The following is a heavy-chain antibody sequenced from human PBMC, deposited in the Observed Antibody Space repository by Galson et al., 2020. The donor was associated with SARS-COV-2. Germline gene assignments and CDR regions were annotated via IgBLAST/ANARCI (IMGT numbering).Heavy chain of an antibody. CDR1: GGTIISYY. D-gene: IGHD6-6*01. Sequence: SETLSLTCTASGGTIISYYWSWIRQPPGKGLEWLGYIYYSGSTKYNPSLKSRVTISADTSKNQVSLRLTSVTAADTAVYYCARQVEYSTSSGLTGYYYGMDVWGQGTAVTVSS. J-gene: IGHJ6*02. CDR3: ARQVEYSTSSGLTGYYYGMDV. CDR2: IYYSGST. V-gene: IGHV4-59*08.